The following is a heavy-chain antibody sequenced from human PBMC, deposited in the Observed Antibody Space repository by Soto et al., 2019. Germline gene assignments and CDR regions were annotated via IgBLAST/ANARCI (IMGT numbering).Heavy chain of an antibody. V-gene: IGHV3-11*01. Sequence: QVQLVESGGGLVKPGGSLRLSCAASGFTFSDYYMSWIRQAPGKGLEWVSYISSSGSTIYYADSVKGRFTISRDNAKNSLYLQMNSLRAEDTAVYYCARARGVVVPAAPYYYYYMDVWGKGTTVTVSS. CDR3: ARARGVVVPAAPYYYYYMDV. D-gene: IGHD2-2*01. CDR2: ISSSGSTI. J-gene: IGHJ6*03. CDR1: GFTFSDYY.